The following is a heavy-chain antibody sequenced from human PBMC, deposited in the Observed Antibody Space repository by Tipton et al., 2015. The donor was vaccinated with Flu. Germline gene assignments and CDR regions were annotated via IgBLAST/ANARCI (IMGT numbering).Heavy chain of an antibody. CDR2: IYHNGIT. V-gene: IGHV4-59*12. CDR1: GGSISSYY. J-gene: IGHJ4*02. Sequence: TLSLTCTVSGGSISSYYWSWIRQPPGEGLEWIGYIYHNGITHYNTSLRSRATISVDTSKNQFSLNLRSVTAADTAVYICARDIGGKYYFDYWGQGTLVTVSS. CDR3: ARDIGGKYYFDY. D-gene: IGHD1-26*01.